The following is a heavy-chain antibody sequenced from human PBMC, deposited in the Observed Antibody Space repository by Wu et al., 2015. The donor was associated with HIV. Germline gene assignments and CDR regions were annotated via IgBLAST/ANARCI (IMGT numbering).Heavy chain of an antibody. Sequence: QVHLVQSGAELKKPGSSMMVSCRVSGGTLKDSVFSWVRQAPGQGLQWMGRIIPMSETTTLAPSFQGRLSLLADKPTSTLYLELSSLTSADTGKYFCAKASVSDMSTASYFYYALDVWGQGSAVTVS. V-gene: IGHV1-69*13. J-gene: IGHJ6*02. CDR1: GGTLKDSV. CDR2: IIPMSETT. CDR3: AKASVSDMSTASYFYYALDV. D-gene: IGHD5-24*01.